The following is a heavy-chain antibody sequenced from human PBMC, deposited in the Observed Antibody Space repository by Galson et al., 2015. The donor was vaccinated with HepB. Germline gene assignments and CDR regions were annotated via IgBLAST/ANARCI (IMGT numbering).Heavy chain of an antibody. D-gene: IGHD3-10*01. V-gene: IGHV4-59*01. CDR2: IYYSGST. CDR1: GGSISSYY. CDR3: AREAVGYYGSGSSTFDY. J-gene: IGHJ4*02. Sequence: LSLTCTVSGGSISSYYWSWIRQPPGKGLEWIGYIYYSGSTNYNPSLKSRVTISVDTSKNQFSLKLSSVTAADTAVYYCAREAVGYYGSGSSTFDYWGQGTLVAVSS.